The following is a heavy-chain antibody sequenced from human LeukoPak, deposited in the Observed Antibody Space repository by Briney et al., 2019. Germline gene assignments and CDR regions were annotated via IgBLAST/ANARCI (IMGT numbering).Heavy chain of an antibody. CDR3: ARAHYDYVWGSYRYPWFDP. Sequence: PSETLSLTCTVSGGSISSYYWSWIRQPPGKGLECIGYIHYSGSTSYNPSLKSRVTISVDTSKNQFSLKLSSVTAADTAVYYCARAHYDYVWGSYRYPWFDPWGQGTLVTVSS. CDR2: IHYSGST. D-gene: IGHD3-16*02. J-gene: IGHJ5*02. V-gene: IGHV4-59*08. CDR1: GGSISSYY.